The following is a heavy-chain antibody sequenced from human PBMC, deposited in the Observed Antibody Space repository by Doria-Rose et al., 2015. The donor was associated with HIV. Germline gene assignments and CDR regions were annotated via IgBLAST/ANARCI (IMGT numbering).Heavy chain of an antibody. CDR1: GYTFSTDA. CDR2: ISAYNGNT. Sequence: QVQLVESGAEVKKPGASVTVSCRASGYTFSTDAFSWVRQVPGQGLEWMGWISAYNGNTDYAQKLQGRVTMTTDTSKSTAYMELRSLRSDDTAVYYCARDVGRMDVWGQGTTVTVSS. D-gene: IGHD3-10*01. V-gene: IGHV1-18*01. CDR3: ARDVGRMDV. J-gene: IGHJ6*02.